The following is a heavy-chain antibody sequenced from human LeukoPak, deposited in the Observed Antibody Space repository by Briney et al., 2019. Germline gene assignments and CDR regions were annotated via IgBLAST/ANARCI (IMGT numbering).Heavy chain of an antibody. V-gene: IGHV1-69*13. Sequence: SVNVSCKASGGTFSSYAISWVRQAPGQGLEWMGGIIPIFGTANYAQKFQGRVTITADESTSTAYMELSSLRSEDTAVYYCATRRRQYQLLSYGMDVWGQGTTVTVSS. D-gene: IGHD2-2*01. CDR1: GGTFSSYA. CDR3: ATRRRQYQLLSYGMDV. CDR2: IIPIFGTA. J-gene: IGHJ6*02.